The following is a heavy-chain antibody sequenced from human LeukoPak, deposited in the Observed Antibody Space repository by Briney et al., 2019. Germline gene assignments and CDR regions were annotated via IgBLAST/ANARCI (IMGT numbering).Heavy chain of an antibody. CDR2: IYTSGST. J-gene: IGHJ3*02. Sequence: PSETLSLTCTVSGGSISSSSYYWGWIRQPPGKGLEWIGRIYTSGSTNYNPSLKSRVTMSVDTSKNQFSLKLSSVTAADTAVYYCARIRTSGRVYDAFDIWGQGTMVTVSS. D-gene: IGHD1-26*01. V-gene: IGHV4-39*07. CDR1: GGSISSSSYY. CDR3: ARIRTSGRVYDAFDI.